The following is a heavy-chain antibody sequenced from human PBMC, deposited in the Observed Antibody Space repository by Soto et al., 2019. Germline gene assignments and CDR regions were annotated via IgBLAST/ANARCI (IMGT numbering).Heavy chain of an antibody. V-gene: IGHV3-48*01. Sequence: GGSLRLSCAASGFTFSSYSMNWVRQAPGKGLEWVSYISSSSSTIYYADSVKGRFTISRDNAKNSLYLQMNSLRAEDTAVYYCANIIAAAGPGDFDYWGQGTLVTVSS. D-gene: IGHD6-13*01. CDR1: GFTFSSYS. CDR2: ISSSSSTI. J-gene: IGHJ4*02. CDR3: ANIIAAAGPGDFDY.